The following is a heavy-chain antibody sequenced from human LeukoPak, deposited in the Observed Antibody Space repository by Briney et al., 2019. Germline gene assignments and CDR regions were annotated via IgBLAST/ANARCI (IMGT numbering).Heavy chain of an antibody. CDR1: GFTFSSSE. CDR2: ISSSAGTR. D-gene: IGHD6-13*01. J-gene: IGHJ4*02. CDR3: ARGDGYTTTWYLDY. Sequence: PGGSLRLSCAASGFTFSSSEMNWVRQAPGKGLKWVSYISSSAGTRYYADSVKGRFTISRDNAKNSLYLQMNSLTAEDTAVYYCARGDGYTTTWYLDYWGQGTLVTVSS. V-gene: IGHV3-48*03.